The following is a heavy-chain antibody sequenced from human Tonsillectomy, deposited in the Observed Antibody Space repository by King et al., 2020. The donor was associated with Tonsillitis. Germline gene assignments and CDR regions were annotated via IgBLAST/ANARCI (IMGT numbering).Heavy chain of an antibody. J-gene: IGHJ4*02. CDR3: AREDIVVVPAAIERSFDF. V-gene: IGHV1-18*01. D-gene: IGHD2-2*01. CDR1: GYIFTSFG. CDR2: ISAYNGNT. Sequence: VQLVESGAEVKKPGASVKVSCKASGYIFTSFGISWVRQAPGQGLEWMGWISAYNGNTHYAQKLQGRVTMTTDTSTSTAYMELRSLGSDDTAVYYCAREDIVVVPAAIERSFDFWGQGTLVTVSS.